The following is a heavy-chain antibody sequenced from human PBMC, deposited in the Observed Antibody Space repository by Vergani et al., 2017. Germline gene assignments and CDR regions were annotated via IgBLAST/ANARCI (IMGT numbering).Heavy chain of an antibody. D-gene: IGHD4-23*01. CDR1: GGTFSSYA. Sequence: QVQLVQSGAEVKKPGSSVKVSCKASGGTFSSYAISWVRQAPGQGLEWMGGISPIFGTANYAQKFQGRVTITADESTSTAYMELSSLRAEETAVYYCARDDYGGRRAFDIWGQGTMVTVSS. V-gene: IGHV1-69*12. CDR3: ARDDYGGRRAFDI. CDR2: ISPIFGTA. J-gene: IGHJ3*02.